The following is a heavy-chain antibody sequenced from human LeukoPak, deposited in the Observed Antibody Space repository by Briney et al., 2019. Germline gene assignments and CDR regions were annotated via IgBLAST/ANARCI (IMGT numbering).Heavy chain of an antibody. CDR3: AKGGYDYVEMGYFDY. CDR2: IIASSGAT. V-gene: IGHV3-23*01. J-gene: IGHJ4*02. Sequence: PGGSLRLSCAASGFSFSNYAMSWVRQAPGKGLEWVSLIIASSGATFYADSVKGRFTISRDNSKNTLCMQMNSLRAEDTALYYCAKGGYDYVEMGYFDYWGQGTLVTVSS. D-gene: IGHD5-12*01. CDR1: GFSFSNYA.